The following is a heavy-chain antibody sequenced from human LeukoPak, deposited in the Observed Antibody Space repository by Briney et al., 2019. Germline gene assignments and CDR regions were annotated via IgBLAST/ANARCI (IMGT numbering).Heavy chain of an antibody. J-gene: IGHJ4*02. Sequence: ASVKVSCKASGYTFTSYDINWVRQATGQGLEWMGWMNPNSGDTNYAQKFQGRVTMTRDTSITTAYMELSGLRSDDTAVYYCAKSQKGYFDYWGQGTLVTVSS. CDR2: MNPNSGDT. V-gene: IGHV1-8*01. CDR1: GYTFTSYD. CDR3: AKSQKGYFDY.